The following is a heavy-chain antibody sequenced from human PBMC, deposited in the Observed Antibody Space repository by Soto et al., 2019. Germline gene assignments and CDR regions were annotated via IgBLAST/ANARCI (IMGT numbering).Heavy chain of an antibody. CDR3: VRVEMYAGEFNPNFER. J-gene: IGHJ4*02. Sequence: SETLSLTCTFSVYSLRSIYHYLWCIRQLPGKGLEWIGSIYYTGNTYYNPSLKSRVSISVDMATNGISLRLRAESIADTAVYYCVRVEMYAGEFNPNFERWGQGAMVNVSS. D-gene: IGHD2-8*01. V-gene: IGHV4-39*01. CDR2: IYYTGNT. CDR1: VYSLRSIYHY.